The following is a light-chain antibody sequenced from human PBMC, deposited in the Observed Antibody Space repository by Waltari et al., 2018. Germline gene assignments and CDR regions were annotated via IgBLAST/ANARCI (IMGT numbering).Light chain of an antibody. CDR3: QKYESLPAT. J-gene: IGKJ1*01. Sequence: EIVLTQSPGTLSLSPGERATLSCRASQGVGRYLAWYQQKPGQAPRLLLYGASSRATGSPDRFRGSGSGTDFSLTISRLEPEDFAVYYCQKYESLPATFGQGTKVEI. V-gene: IGKV3-20*01. CDR1: QGVGRY. CDR2: GAS.